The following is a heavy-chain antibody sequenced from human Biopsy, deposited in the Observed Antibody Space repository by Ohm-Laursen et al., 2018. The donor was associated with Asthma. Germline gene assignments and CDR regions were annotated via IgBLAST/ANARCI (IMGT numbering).Heavy chain of an antibody. Sequence: SLRLSCAASGFTFSSYAMSWVRQAPGKGLEWVSAISGSGGSTYYANSVKGRFTISRDNSKNTLYPQMNSLRAEDTAVYYCAKVHRVYAMVGYFYYWGQGTLVTFSS. D-gene: IGHD2-8*01. CDR1: GFTFSSYA. V-gene: IGHV3-23*01. CDR3: AKVHRVYAMVGYFYY. CDR2: ISGSGGST. J-gene: IGHJ4*02.